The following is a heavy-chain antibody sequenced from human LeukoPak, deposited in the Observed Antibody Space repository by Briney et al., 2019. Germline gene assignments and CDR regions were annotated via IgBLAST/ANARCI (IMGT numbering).Heavy chain of an antibody. Sequence: GGSLRLSCAASGFTFSSYAMSWVRQAPGKGLEWVSAISGSGGSTYYADSVKGRFTISGDNSKNTLYLQMNSLRAEDTAVYYCAKDGWGIAVAGIFDYWGQGTLVTVSS. V-gene: IGHV3-23*01. CDR1: GFTFSSYA. D-gene: IGHD6-19*01. CDR3: AKDGWGIAVAGIFDY. CDR2: ISGSGGST. J-gene: IGHJ4*02.